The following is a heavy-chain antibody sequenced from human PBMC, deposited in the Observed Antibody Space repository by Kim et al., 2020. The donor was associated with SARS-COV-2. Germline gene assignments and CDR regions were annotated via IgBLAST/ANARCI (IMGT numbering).Heavy chain of an antibody. D-gene: IGHD2-2*01. CDR2: IRSKAYGGTT. V-gene: IGHV3-49*03. CDR3: TRDGGLGYCSSTSCYFDD. CDR1: GFTFGYYA. Sequence: GGSLRLSCTASGFTFGYYAMSWFRQAPGKGLEWVGFIRSKAYGGTTEYAASVKGRFTISRDDSKSIAYLQMNSLKTEDTAVYFCTRDGGLGYCSSTSCYFDDWGQGTLVTVSS. J-gene: IGHJ4*02.